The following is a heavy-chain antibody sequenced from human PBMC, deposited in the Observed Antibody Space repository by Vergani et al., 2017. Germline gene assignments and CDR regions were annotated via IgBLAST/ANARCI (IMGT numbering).Heavy chain of an antibody. CDR1: GGSVSSASYY. J-gene: IGHJ1*01. CDR3: ARGNSGSYGAEYFQH. Sequence: QVQLQESGPGLVKPSETLSLTCTVSGGSVSSASYYWSWIRQPAGKGLEWIGYIYYSGRTNYNPSLKSRVTTSVDTSKNQFSLKMRSVTPADTAVYYCARGNSGSYGAEYFQHWGQGTLVTVSS. D-gene: IGHD1-26*01. V-gene: IGHV4-61*10. CDR2: IYYSGRT.